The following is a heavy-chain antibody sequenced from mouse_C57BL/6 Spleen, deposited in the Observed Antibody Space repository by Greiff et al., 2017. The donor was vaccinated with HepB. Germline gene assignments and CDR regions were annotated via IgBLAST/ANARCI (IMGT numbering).Heavy chain of an antibody. D-gene: IGHD1-1*01. CDR2: INPSTGGT. V-gene: IGHV1-42*01. CDR3: ARESVVAPMDY. CDR1: GYSFTGYY. Sequence: EVMLVESGPELVKPGASVKISCKASGYSFTGYYMNWVKQSPEKSLEWIGEINPSTGGTTYNQKFKAKATLTVDKSSSTAYMQLKSLTSEDSAVYYCARESVVAPMDYWGQGTSVTVSS. J-gene: IGHJ4*01.